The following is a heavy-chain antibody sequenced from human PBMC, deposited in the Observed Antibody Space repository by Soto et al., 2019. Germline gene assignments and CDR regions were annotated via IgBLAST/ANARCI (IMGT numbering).Heavy chain of an antibody. Sequence: GGSLRLSCAASGFTFSSYAMSWVRQAPGKGLEWVSAISGSGGSTYYADSVKGRFTISRDNSKNTLYLQMNSLRAEDTAVYYCAKPIPWYSSSPDPYYFDYWGQGTLVTVSS. CDR2: ISGSGGST. J-gene: IGHJ4*02. CDR1: GFTFSSYA. CDR3: AKPIPWYSSSPDPYYFDY. V-gene: IGHV3-23*01. D-gene: IGHD6-13*01.